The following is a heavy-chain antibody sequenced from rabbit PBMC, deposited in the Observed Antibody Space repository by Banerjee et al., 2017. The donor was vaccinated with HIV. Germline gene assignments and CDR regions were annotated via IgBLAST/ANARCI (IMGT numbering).Heavy chain of an antibody. CDR2: IGAGSSGST. D-gene: IGHD6-1*01. CDR3: ARAGGTGYGYINL. Sequence: QEQLEESGGGLVKPEGSLTLTCTASGFSFSSSYYMCWVRQAPGKGLEWIACIGAGSSGSTYYASWAKGRFTISKTSSTTVTLQMTSLTAADTATYFCARAGGTGYGYINLWGQGTLVTVS. CDR1: GFSFSSSYY. V-gene: IGHV1S45*01. J-gene: IGHJ4*01.